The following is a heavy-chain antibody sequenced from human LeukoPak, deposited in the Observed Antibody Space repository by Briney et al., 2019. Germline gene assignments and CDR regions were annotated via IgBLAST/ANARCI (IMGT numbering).Heavy chain of an antibody. D-gene: IGHD1-7*01. CDR2: ISSSSSTI. J-gene: IGHJ4*02. CDR1: GFTFSDYY. CDR3: ARSSRELGGYAPWELMPPFDY. Sequence: GGSLRLSCAASGFTFSDYYMSWVRQAPGKGLEWVSYISSSSSTIYYADSVKGRLTISRDNAKNSLYLQMNSLRAEDTAVYYCARSSRELGGYAPWELMPPFDYWGQGTLVTVSS. V-gene: IGHV3-11*04.